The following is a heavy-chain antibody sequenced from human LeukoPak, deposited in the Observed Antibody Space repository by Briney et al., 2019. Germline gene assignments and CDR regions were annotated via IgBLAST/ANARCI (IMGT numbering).Heavy chain of an antibody. CDR1: GGSISSYY. D-gene: IGHD2-8*02. Sequence: PSETLSLTCTVSGGSISSYYWSWIRQPPGKGLEWIGYIYYSGSTNYNPSLKSRVTISVDTSKNQFSLKLSSVTAADTAVHYCARLLVNWFDPWGQGTLVTVSS. V-gene: IGHV4-59*08. CDR3: ARLLVNWFDP. J-gene: IGHJ5*02. CDR2: IYYSGST.